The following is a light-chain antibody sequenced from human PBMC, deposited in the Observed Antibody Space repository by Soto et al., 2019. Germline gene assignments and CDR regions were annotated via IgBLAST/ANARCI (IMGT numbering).Light chain of an antibody. V-gene: IGLV2-14*01. CDR1: STDIGYYNY. CDR3: SSYTDTTTLV. CDR2: QIN. Sequence: QSALTQPASVSGSPGQSITISCAGTSTDIGYYNYVSWYQQHPGRPPKLLIFQINNRPSGVSDRFSGSRSGSTASLTISGLQPEDEADYYCSSYTDTTTLVFGGGTQLTVL. J-gene: IGLJ2*01.